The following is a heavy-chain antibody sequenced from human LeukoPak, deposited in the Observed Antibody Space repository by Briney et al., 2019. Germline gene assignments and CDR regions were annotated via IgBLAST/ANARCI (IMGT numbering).Heavy chain of an antibody. V-gene: IGHV3-7*01. CDR3: ARVTAMIVVVITQGDAFDI. Sequence: GGSLRLSCAASGFTFSSYWMSWVRQAPGKGLEWVANIKQDGSEKYYVDSVKGRFTISRDNAKNSLYLQMNSLRAEDTAVYYCARVTAMIVVVITQGDAFDIWGQGTMVTVSS. J-gene: IGHJ3*02. CDR2: IKQDGSEK. CDR1: GFTFSSYW. D-gene: IGHD3-22*01.